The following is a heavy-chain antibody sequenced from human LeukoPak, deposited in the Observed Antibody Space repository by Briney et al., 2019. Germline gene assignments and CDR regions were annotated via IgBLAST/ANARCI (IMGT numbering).Heavy chain of an antibody. CDR3: ARGLAYYDILTGYYSS. CDR1: GYTFTGYY. V-gene: IGHV1-2*02. J-gene: IGHJ4*02. CDR2: INPNSGGT. Sequence: ASVKVSCTASGYTFTGYYMHWVRQAPGQGLEWMGWINPNSGGTNYAQKFQGRVTMTRDTSISTAYMELSRLRSDDTAVYYCARGLAYYDILTGYYSSWGQGTLVTVSS. D-gene: IGHD3-9*01.